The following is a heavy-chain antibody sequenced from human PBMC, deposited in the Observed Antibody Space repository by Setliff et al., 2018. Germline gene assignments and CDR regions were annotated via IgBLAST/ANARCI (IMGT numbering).Heavy chain of an antibody. V-gene: IGHV4-39*01. J-gene: IGHJ3*02. D-gene: IGHD1-26*01. Sequence: SETLSLTCTVSGGPISSHGFYWGWIRQPPGEGLEWIGSFYFGENTHYNPSLKSRLTISVDTSKTQFSLQLSSVTAADTAVYYCARHGRYTGTYADAFDIWGQGTMVTVSS. CDR3: ARHGRYTGTYADAFDI. CDR2: FYFGENT. CDR1: GGPISSHGFY.